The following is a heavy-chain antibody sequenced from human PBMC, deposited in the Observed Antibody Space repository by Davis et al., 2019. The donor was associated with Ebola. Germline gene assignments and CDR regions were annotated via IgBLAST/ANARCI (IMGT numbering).Heavy chain of an antibody. CDR2: IYSGGST. CDR3: GGLGEFSDV. Sequence: GGSLRLSCAVSGFTSSSYAMSWVRQAPGKGLEWVSVIYSGGSTYYADSVKGRFTISRHNSKNTLYLQMNSRRAEATAVYYGGGLGEFSDVWGQGTTVTVSS. J-gene: IGHJ6*02. V-gene: IGHV3-53*04. CDR1: GFTSSSYA. D-gene: IGHD3-10*01.